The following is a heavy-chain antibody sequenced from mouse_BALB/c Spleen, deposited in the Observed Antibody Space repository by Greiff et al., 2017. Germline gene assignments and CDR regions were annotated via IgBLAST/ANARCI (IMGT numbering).Heavy chain of an antibody. CDR3: TRRYYGPYFDY. CDR2: IYPGNSDT. CDR1: CYSFTSYW. V-gene: IGHV1-5*01. J-gene: IGHJ2*01. D-gene: IGHD1-2*01. Sequence: EVKLQESGTVLARPGASVKMSFKASCYSFTSYWMNWVKQRPGQGLEWIGAIYPGNSDTSYNQKFKGKAKLTAVTSASTAYMELSSLTNEDSAVYYCTRRYYGPYFDYWGQGTTLTVSS.